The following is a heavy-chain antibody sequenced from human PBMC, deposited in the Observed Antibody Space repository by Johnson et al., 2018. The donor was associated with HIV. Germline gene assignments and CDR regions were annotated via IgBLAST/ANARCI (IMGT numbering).Heavy chain of an antibody. CDR2: IWYDGSNK. D-gene: IGHD5-24*01. V-gene: IGHV3-33*06. CDR1: GFTFSSYG. Sequence: QVQLVESGGGVVQPGRSLRLSCAASGFTFSSYGMHWVRQAPGKGLEWVAVIWYDGSNKYYADSVKGRFTISRDNFKNTLYLQMNSLRAEDTAVYYCAKDIRGDRDGYNRDDAFDIWGQGTMVTVSS. CDR3: AKDIRGDRDGYNRDDAFDI. J-gene: IGHJ3*02.